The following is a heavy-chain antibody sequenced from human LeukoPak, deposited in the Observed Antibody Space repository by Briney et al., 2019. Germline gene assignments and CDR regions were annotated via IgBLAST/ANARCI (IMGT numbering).Heavy chain of an antibody. D-gene: IGHD2-15*01. Sequence: SETLSLTCTVSGGSISSSSYYWGWIRQPPGKGLEWIGSIYYSGSTYYNPSLKSRVTISVDTSKNQFSLKLSSVTAADTAVYYCARSIVVVVAATGGWFDPWGQGTLVTASS. CDR3: ARSIVVVVAATGGWFDP. V-gene: IGHV4-39*07. CDR2: IYYSGST. CDR1: GGSISSSSYY. J-gene: IGHJ5*02.